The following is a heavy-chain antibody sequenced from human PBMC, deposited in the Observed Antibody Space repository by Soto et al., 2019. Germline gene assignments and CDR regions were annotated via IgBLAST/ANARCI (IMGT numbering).Heavy chain of an antibody. CDR3: AKILRGNSYSYYGMDA. J-gene: IGHJ6*02. CDR1: GFTFDDYT. CDR2: ISWDGGST. V-gene: IGHV3-43*01. Sequence: GGSLRLSCAASGFTFDDYTMHWVRQAPGKGLEWVSLISWDGGSTYYADSVKGRFTISRDNSKNSLYLQMNSLRTEDTALYYCAKILRGNSYSYYGMDAWGQGTLVTVYS. D-gene: IGHD1-26*01.